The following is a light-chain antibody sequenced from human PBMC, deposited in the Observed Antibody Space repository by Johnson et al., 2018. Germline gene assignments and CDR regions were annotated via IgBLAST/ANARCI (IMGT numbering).Light chain of an antibody. V-gene: IGLV1-51*02. CDR3: GTWDSSLSAGNV. CDR2: ENN. CDR1: SSNIGYNY. J-gene: IGLJ1*01. Sequence: QSVLTQPPSVSAAPGQKVTISCSGSSSNIGYNYVSWYQQLPGTAPKLLIYENNKRPSGIPDRFSGSKSGTSATLGITGLQTGDEADYYFGTWDSSLSAGNVFGTGTKVTVL.